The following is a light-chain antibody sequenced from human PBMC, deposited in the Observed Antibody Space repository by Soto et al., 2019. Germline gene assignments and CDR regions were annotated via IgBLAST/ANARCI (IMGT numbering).Light chain of an antibody. CDR1: QSVSRY. CDR3: QKRNNWPIT. V-gene: IGKV3-11*01. J-gene: IGKJ5*01. CDR2: DAS. Sequence: EIVLTQSPATLSLSPGERATLSCRASQSVSRYLAWYQQKPGQAPRLLIYDASNRATGIPVRFSGSGSGKDFTLTIRRLEPEDFALYYCQKRNNWPITFGQGTRLEIK.